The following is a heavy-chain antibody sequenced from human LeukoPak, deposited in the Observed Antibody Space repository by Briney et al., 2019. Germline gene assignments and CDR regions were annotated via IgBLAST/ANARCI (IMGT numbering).Heavy chain of an antibody. D-gene: IGHD5-12*01. CDR2: INSDGSST. CDR3: ARVGEDIVADYYGIDV. V-gene: IGHV3-74*01. CDR1: GFTFSSYW. Sequence: TGGSLRLSCAASGFTFSSYWMHWVRQAPGKGLVWVSRINSDGSSTSYADSVKGRFTISRDNAKNTLYLKMNSLRAEDTAVYYCARVGEDIVADYYGIDVWGKGTTVTVSS. J-gene: IGHJ6*04.